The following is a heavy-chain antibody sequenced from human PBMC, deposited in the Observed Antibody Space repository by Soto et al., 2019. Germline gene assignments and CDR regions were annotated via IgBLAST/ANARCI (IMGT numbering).Heavy chain of an antibody. V-gene: IGHV3-64D*08. D-gene: IGHD3-9*01. CDR1: GFTFSSYA. CDR2: ISSNGGST. CDR3: VKGPYDILTGYPEYYFDY. Sequence: HPGGSLRLSCSASGFTFSSYAMHWVRQAPGKGLEYVSAISSNGGSTYYADSVKGRFTISRDNSKNTLYLQMSSLRAEDTAVYYCVKGPYDILTGYPEYYFDYWGQGTLVTVS. J-gene: IGHJ4*02.